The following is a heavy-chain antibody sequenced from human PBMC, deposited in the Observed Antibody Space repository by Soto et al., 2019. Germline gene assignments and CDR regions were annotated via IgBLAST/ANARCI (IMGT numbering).Heavy chain of an antibody. Sequence: PGGSLRLSCTGSGFDFGDYYMSWIRQALGKGLEWVSYIDSGDGTTYYTDSVKGRFTISRDNAKKTVYLQMSSLRVEDTALYYCVRPYYSSSWFPFDRWGQGTRVTVS. CDR3: VRPYYSSSWFPFDR. J-gene: IGHJ4*02. CDR1: GFDFGDYY. D-gene: IGHD6-13*01. CDR2: IDSGDGTT. V-gene: IGHV3-11*01.